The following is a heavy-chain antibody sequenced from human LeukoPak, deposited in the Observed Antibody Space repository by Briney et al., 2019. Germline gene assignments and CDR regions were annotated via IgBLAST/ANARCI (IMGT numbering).Heavy chain of an antibody. D-gene: IGHD2-2*01. Sequence: GGSLRLSCAASGFTFSSYSMNWVRQAPGKGLEWVSALNGATGVTYYADSVKGRFALSRDSSDSTLYLQMNSLRAEDTAVYYCAREGGYCSSTSCWKWFDPWGQGTLVTVSS. CDR1: GFTFSSYS. CDR2: LNGATGVT. J-gene: IGHJ5*02. V-gene: IGHV3-21*01. CDR3: AREGGYCSSTSCWKWFDP.